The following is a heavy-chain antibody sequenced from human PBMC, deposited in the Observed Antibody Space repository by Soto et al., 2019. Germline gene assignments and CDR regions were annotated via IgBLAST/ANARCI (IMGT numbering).Heavy chain of an antibody. Sequence: QVQLVQSGAEVKKPGSSVKVSCKASGGTFSNYALISWVRQAPGQGLEWMGGIIPIDATVNYAQKFQGRITSTADESTTTASMDLGSLRSEDTAVYYCERDLRGFGYTYGDVWGQGTTVTVSS. CDR2: IIPIDATV. D-gene: IGHD5-18*01. V-gene: IGHV1-69*12. CDR3: ERDLRGFGYTYGDV. CDR1: GGTFSNYA. J-gene: IGHJ6*01.